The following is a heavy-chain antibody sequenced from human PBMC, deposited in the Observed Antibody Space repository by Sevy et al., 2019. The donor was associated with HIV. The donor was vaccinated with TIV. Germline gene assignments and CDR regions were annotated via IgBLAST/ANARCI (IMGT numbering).Heavy chain of an antibody. CDR3: ARGGYSSSWYFSPRRASDTYYYYGMDV. CDR1: GFTFSSYS. D-gene: IGHD6-13*01. CDR2: ISSSSSTI. J-gene: IGHJ6*02. Sequence: GGSLRLSCAASGFTFSSYSMNWVRQAPGKGLEWVSYISSSSSTIYDADSVKGRFTISRDNAKNSLYLQMNSLRAEDTAVYYCARGGYSSSWYFSPRRASDTYYYYGMDVWGQGTTVTVSS. V-gene: IGHV3-48*01.